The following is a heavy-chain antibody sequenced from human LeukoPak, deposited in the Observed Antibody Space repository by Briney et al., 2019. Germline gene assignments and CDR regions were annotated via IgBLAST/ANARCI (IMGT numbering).Heavy chain of an antibody. CDR2: INPNSGGT. Sequence: ASVKVSCKASGYTFTGYYMHWVRQAPGQGLEWMGWINPNSGGTNYAQKFQGRVTMTRDTSISTAYMELSRLRSDDTAVYYCAREIREVYGSGSYCDYWGQGTLVTVSS. V-gene: IGHV1-2*02. D-gene: IGHD3-10*01. CDR3: AREIREVYGSGSYCDY. CDR1: GYTFTGYY. J-gene: IGHJ4*02.